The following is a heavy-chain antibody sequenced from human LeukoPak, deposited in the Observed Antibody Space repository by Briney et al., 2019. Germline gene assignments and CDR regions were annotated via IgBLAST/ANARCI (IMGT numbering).Heavy chain of an antibody. CDR2: IYYSGST. D-gene: IGHD4-11*01. Sequence: SETLSLTCTVSGGSISSGGYYWSCIRQHPGKGLEWIGYIYYSGSTYYNPSLKSRVTISVDTSKNQFSLKLSSVTAADTAVYYCARGVTTVTTRSGRTKDYGMDVWGQGTTVTVSS. V-gene: IGHV4-31*03. CDR3: ARGVTTVTTRSGRTKDYGMDV. J-gene: IGHJ6*02. CDR1: GGSISSGGYY.